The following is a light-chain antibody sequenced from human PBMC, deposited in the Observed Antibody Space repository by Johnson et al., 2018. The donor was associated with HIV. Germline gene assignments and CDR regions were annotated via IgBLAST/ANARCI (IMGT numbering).Light chain of an antibody. CDR2: END. V-gene: IGLV1-51*02. J-gene: IGLJ1*01. CDR1: TSNIGNNY. CDR3: GRWDDSLSPYV. Sequence: QSVLTQPPSVSAAPGQKVTISCSGSTSNIGNNYVSWYQQFPGTAPKLLIYENDKRPSGIPDRFSGSKSGTSSTLGITGLQTGDEADYYCGRWDDSLSPYVFGTGTKVTVL.